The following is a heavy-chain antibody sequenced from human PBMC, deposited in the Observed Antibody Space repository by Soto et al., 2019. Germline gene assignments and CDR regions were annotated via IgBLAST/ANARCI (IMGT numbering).Heavy chain of an antibody. V-gene: IGHV4-59*01. D-gene: IGHD4-17*01. Sequence: PSETLSLTCTVSGGSISSYYWSWIRQPPGKGLEWIGYIYYSGSTNYNPFLKSRVTISVDTSNNQFSLKLSSVTAADTAVYYCARGPTVRKNYYGMDVWGQGTTGTLSS. CDR1: GGSISSYY. CDR3: ARGPTVRKNYYGMDV. J-gene: IGHJ6*02. CDR2: IYYSGST.